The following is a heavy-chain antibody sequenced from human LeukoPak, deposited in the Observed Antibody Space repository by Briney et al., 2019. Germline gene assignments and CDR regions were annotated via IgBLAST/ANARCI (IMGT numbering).Heavy chain of an antibody. CDR3: ARDPRVLSAFDI. V-gene: IGHV3-33*01. CDR2: IWYDGSNK. D-gene: IGHD4/OR15-4a*01. J-gene: IGHJ3*02. CDR1: GFTFISYG. Sequence: GGSLRLSCGASGFTFISYGRHWVRRAPGEGREWVAVIWYDGSNKYYADSVKGRFTISRDNSKNTLYLQMNSLRAEDTAVYYCARDPRVLSAFDIWGQGTMVTVSS.